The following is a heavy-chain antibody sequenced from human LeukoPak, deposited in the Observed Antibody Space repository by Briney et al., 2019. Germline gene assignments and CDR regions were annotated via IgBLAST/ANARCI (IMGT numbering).Heavy chain of an antibody. CDR3: ARTQTGEKVDY. CDR2: IYYSGST. Sequence: SETLSLTCTVSGGSISSYYWSWIRQPPGKGLEWIGYIYYSGSTNYNPSLKSRVTISVDTSKNQFSLNLSSVTAADTAVYYCARTQTGEKVDYWGQGTLVTVSS. CDR1: GGSISSYY. D-gene: IGHD1-26*01. V-gene: IGHV4-59*08. J-gene: IGHJ4*02.